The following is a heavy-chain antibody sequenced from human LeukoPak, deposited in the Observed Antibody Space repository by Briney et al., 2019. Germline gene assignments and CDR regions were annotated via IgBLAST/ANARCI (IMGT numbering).Heavy chain of an antibody. CDR1: GGSISSSSYY. Sequence: SETLSLTCTVSGGSISSSSYYWGWIRQPPGKGLEWIGYIYTSGSTNYNPSLKSRVTISVDTSKNQFSLKLSSVTAADTAVYYCARMPNLWGQGTMVTVSS. D-gene: IGHD2-2*01. CDR2: IYTSGST. V-gene: IGHV4-61*05. J-gene: IGHJ3*01. CDR3: ARMPNL.